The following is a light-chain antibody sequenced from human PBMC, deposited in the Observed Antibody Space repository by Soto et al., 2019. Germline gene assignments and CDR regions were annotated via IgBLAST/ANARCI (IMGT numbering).Light chain of an antibody. J-gene: IGLJ3*02. CDR1: SSDVGGYKY. Sequence: QSALTQPASVSGAPGQSITISCTGTSSDVGGYKYVSWYQQPPGKAPKLMIYEVSNRPSGISTRFSGSKSGNTASLTISGLQADDEADYYCSSFTNRNTWVFGGGTKLTVL. CDR2: EVS. V-gene: IGLV2-14*01. CDR3: SSFTNRNTWV.